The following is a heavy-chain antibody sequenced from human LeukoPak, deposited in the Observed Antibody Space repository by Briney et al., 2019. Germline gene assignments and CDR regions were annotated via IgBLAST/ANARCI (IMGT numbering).Heavy chain of an antibody. CDR3: ARDSQGTSCWFDP. Sequence: PSETLSLTCAVYGGSFSGYYWSWIRQPPGKGLEWIGEINHSGSTNYNPSLKSRVTISVDTSKNQFSLKLSSVTAADTAVYYCARDSQGTSCWFDPWGQGTLVTVSS. J-gene: IGHJ5*02. D-gene: IGHD2-2*01. CDR1: GGSFSGYY. CDR2: INHSGST. V-gene: IGHV4-34*01.